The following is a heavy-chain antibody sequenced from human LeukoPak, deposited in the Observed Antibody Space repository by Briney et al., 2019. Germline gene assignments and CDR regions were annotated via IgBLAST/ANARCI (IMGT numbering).Heavy chain of an antibody. CDR1: GYTFTSYG. CDR3: ARDRGPRYCSGGSCYWAY. D-gene: IGHD2-15*01. J-gene: IGHJ4*02. V-gene: IGHV1-18*01. CDR2: ISGNNGNT. Sequence: ASVKVSCKASGYTFTSYGISWVRQAPGQGLEWMGWISGNNGNTNYAQKFQGRVTMTTDTSTSTAYMELRSLRSDDTAVYYCARDRGPRYCSGGSCYWAYWGQGTLVTVSS.